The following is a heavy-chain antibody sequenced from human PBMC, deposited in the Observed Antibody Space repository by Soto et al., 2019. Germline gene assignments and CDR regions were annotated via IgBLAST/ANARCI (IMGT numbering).Heavy chain of an antibody. CDR2: INAGNGNT. J-gene: IGHJ2*01. Sequence: QVQLVQSGAEVMKPGASVKVSCKASGYTFTSYAMHWVRQAPGQRLEWMGWINAGNGNTKYSQKFQGRVTITRDTSASTAYMELSSLRSEDTAVYYCARANRLVRSWSLYWYFDLWGRGTLVTVSS. CDR1: GYTFTSYA. CDR3: ARANRLVRSWSLYWYFDL. V-gene: IGHV1-3*01. D-gene: IGHD6-19*01.